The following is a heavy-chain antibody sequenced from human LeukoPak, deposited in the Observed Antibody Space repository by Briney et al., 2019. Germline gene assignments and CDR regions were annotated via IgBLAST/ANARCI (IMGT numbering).Heavy chain of an antibody. V-gene: IGHV3-11*06. CDR1: GFTFSDYY. CDR2: ISSSSSYT. J-gene: IGHJ6*02. CDR3: ARDKRRVVDHYSYGMDV. Sequence: GGSLRLSCAASGFTFSDYYMSWIRQAPGKGLEWVSHISSSSSYTNYADSVKGRFTISRDNTKNSLYLQVNSLRADDTAVYYCARDKRRVVDHYSYGMDVWGQGTTFSASS. D-gene: IGHD2-21*01.